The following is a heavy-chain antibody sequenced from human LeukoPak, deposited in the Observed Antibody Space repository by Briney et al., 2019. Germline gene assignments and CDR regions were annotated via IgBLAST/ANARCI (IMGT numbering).Heavy chain of an antibody. Sequence: GGSLRLSCAASGFTFGIYAMTWVRQAPGKGLQWVSAITGSGGNTYYADSVKGRFTISRDNSKNTLYLRMNGLRVEDTAVYYCATLPRGPTGYVGYGGEDYWSQGTLVTVSS. D-gene: IGHD5-12*01. CDR2: ITGSGGNT. J-gene: IGHJ4*02. V-gene: IGHV3-23*01. CDR3: ATLPRGPTGYVGYGGEDY. CDR1: GFTFGIYA.